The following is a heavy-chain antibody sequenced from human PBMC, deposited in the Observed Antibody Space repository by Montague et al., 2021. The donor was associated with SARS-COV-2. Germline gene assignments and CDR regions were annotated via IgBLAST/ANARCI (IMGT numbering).Heavy chain of an antibody. J-gene: IGHJ3*02. Sequence: SETLSLTCTVSGGSISSYYWSWIGQPPGKGLEWIGYIYYSGSTNYNPSLKSRVTISVDTSKNQFSLKLSSVTAADTAVYYCARRGLGYCSGGSCPNAFDIWGQGTMVTVSS. CDR3: ARRGLGYCSGGSCPNAFDI. D-gene: IGHD2-15*01. V-gene: IGHV4-59*01. CDR2: IYYSGST. CDR1: GGSISSYY.